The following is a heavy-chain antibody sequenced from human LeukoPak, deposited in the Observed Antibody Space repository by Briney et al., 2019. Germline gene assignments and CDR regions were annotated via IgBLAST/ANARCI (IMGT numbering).Heavy chain of an antibody. Sequence: GGSLRLSCAASGFTFSSYAMHWVRQAPGKGLEWVAVISYDGSNKYYADSVKGRFTITRDNSKNTLYLQMNSLRAEDTAVYYCAREDGDCSSTSCEGFDYWGQGTLVTVSS. CDR1: GFTFSSYA. D-gene: IGHD2-2*01. V-gene: IGHV3-30-3*01. J-gene: IGHJ4*02. CDR2: ISYDGSNK. CDR3: AREDGDCSSTSCEGFDY.